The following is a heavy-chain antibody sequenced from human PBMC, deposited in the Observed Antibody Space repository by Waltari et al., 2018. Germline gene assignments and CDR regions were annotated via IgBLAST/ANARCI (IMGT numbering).Heavy chain of an antibody. V-gene: IGHV4-34*01. CDR1: GGSFSGYY. J-gene: IGHJ3*02. Sequence: QVQLQQWGAGLLKPSETLSLTCAVYGGSFSGYYWSWIRQPPGKGLEWIGEINHSGSTNYNPSLKRRVSISIDTSKNQFSRKLSSVTAADTAVYYCARAGAWYAFDIWGQGTMVTVSS. D-gene: IGHD6-19*01. CDR2: INHSGST. CDR3: ARAGAWYAFDI.